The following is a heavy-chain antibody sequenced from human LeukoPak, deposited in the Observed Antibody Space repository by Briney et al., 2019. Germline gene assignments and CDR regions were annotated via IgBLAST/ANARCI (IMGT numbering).Heavy chain of an antibody. CDR1: GFTFSSFT. Sequence: GGSLRLSCVASGFTFSSFTMSWVRQAPGKGLEWVAGIPSSGPITYYADSVKGRFTISRDNSKNTLYLQMNSLTAEDTGVYYCANRVAQHDSWGQGTLVTVSS. J-gene: IGHJ5*02. CDR2: IPSSGPIT. D-gene: IGHD3-16*01. V-gene: IGHV3-23*01. CDR3: ANRVAQHDS.